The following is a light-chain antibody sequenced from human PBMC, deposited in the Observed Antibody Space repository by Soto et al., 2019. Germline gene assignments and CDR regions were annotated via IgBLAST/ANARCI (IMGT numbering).Light chain of an antibody. CDR1: QSVSSSY. Sequence: EIVLTQSPGTLSLSPGERATLSCRASQSVSSSYLAWYQQKPGQAPRLLIYGASSRATGIADRFSGSGSGTDFTLTISRLEPEDFAVYYCHQYGSSRTFGQGTKVDLK. CDR3: HQYGSSRT. V-gene: IGKV3-20*01. J-gene: IGKJ1*01. CDR2: GAS.